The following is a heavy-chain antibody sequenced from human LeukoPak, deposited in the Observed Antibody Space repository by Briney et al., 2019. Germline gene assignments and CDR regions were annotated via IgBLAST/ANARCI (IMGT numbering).Heavy chain of an antibody. V-gene: IGHV4-59*02. Sequence: SETLSLTCVVSGASVSSSHWNWIRQLLGKGLEWIGCLSYTGKTDYNPSLTSRVTMSLDTSKNQVSLKLRSLTAADTAIYYCSEGYFEPFDQWGQGTLVTVSS. CDR3: SEGYFEPFDQ. D-gene: IGHD2/OR15-2a*01. CDR1: GASVSSSH. CDR2: LSYTGKT. J-gene: IGHJ4*02.